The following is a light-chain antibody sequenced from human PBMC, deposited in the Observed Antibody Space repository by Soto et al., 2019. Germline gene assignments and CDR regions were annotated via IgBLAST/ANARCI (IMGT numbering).Light chain of an antibody. J-gene: IGKJ4*01. CDR3: QQRSNLLT. CDR1: KSVSSY. V-gene: IGKV3-11*01. Sequence: EIVLTQSPATLSLSPGERATLSCRASKSVSSYLAWYQQKPGQAPRLLIYDASNRATGIPARFSGSGSGTDFTLTISSLEPEAFAVYYCQQRSNLLTFGGGTKVEIQ. CDR2: DAS.